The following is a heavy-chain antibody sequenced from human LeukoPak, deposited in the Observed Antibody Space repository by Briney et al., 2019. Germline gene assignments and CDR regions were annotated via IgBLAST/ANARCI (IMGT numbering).Heavy chain of an antibody. CDR1: GGTFSSYA. D-gene: IGHD3-10*01. V-gene: IGHV1-69*13. J-gene: IGHJ4*02. Sequence: SVKVSCKASGGTFSSYAISWVRQAPGQGLEWMGGIIPIFGTANYAQKFQGRVTITADESTSTAYMELSSLRSEDTAVYYCARGRPGSYSVFVGFYYWGQGTLVTVSS. CDR2: IIPIFGTA. CDR3: ARGRPGSYSVFVGFYY.